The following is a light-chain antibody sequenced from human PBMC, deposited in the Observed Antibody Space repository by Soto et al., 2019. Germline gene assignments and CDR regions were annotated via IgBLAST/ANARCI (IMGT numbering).Light chain of an antibody. CDR3: QQYNNYPRT. Sequence: DIQMTQSPSSLSASVGDRVTITCRASQTISHYLNWYRQQPGKAPKLLIYAASNLQSGVPSRFSGSGSGTEFTLTISNLQPDDFATYFCQQYNNYPRTFGQGTKVEIK. CDR2: AAS. V-gene: IGKV1-17*02. J-gene: IGKJ1*01. CDR1: QTISHY.